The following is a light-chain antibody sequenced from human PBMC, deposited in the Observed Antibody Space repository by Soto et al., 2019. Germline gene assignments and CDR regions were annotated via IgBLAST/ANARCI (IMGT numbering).Light chain of an antibody. J-gene: IGKJ1*01. CDR1: QSVTTQ. CDR2: GAS. Sequence: IVLTQSPGTLSLSPGERATLSCRASQSVTTQLAWYQQKPGQAPRLIIHGASSRATGVPDRITGSGSGTDFTLSINRLEPEDFAVYYCQQYGGSTRTFGQGTKVEIK. V-gene: IGKV3-20*01. CDR3: QQYGGSTRT.